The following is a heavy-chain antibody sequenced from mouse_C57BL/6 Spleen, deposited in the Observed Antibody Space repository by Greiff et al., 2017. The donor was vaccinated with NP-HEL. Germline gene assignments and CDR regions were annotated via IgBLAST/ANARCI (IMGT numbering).Heavy chain of an antibody. CDR1: GYTFTDYY. CDR2: IYPGSGNT. D-gene: IGHD1-1*02. Sequence: SGAELVRPGASVKLSCKASGYTFTDYYINWVKQRPGQGLEWIARIYPGSGNTYYNEKFKGKATLTAEKSSSTAYMQLSSLTSEDSAVYFCARSLGGRDYYAMDYWGQGTSVTVSS. J-gene: IGHJ4*01. V-gene: IGHV1-76*01. CDR3: ARSLGGRDYYAMDY.